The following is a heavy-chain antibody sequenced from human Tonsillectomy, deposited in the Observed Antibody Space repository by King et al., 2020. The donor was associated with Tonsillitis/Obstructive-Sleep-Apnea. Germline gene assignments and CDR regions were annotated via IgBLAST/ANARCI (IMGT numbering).Heavy chain of an antibody. CDR3: TTGGDSSGWYCGDY. CDR2: ISGSGGST. Sequence: VKLVESGGGLVQPGGSLRLSCAASGFTFSSYAMSWVRQAPGKGLEWVSAISGSGGSTYYADSVKGRFTISRDNSKNTLYLQMNSLRAEDTAVYYCTTGGDSSGWYCGDYWGQGTLVTVSS. J-gene: IGHJ4*02. V-gene: IGHV3-23*04. CDR1: GFTFSSYA. D-gene: IGHD6-19*01.